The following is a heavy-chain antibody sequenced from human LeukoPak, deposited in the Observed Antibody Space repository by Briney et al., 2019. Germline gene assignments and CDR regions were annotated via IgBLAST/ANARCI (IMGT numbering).Heavy chain of an antibody. J-gene: IGHJ3*02. Sequence: SVKVSCKASGGTFSGYAISWVRQAPGQGLEWMGGIIPIFGTANYAQKFQGRVTITTDESTSTAYMELSSLRSEDTAVYYCATHAERITMIVGDAFDIWGQGTMVTVSS. D-gene: IGHD3-22*01. CDR2: IIPIFGTA. V-gene: IGHV1-69*05. CDR1: GGTFSGYA. CDR3: ATHAERITMIVGDAFDI.